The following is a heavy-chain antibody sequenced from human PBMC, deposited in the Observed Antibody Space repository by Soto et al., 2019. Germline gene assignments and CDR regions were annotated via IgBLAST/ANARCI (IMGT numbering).Heavy chain of an antibody. D-gene: IGHD4-17*01. CDR1: GDSISDDTYY. J-gene: IGHJ4*02. V-gene: IGHV4-39*07. CDR2: IYYSGST. CDR3: ARGRRTAVTIDY. Sequence: LTRTGAVSGDSISDDTYYWGWIRQPPGKWLEWIGSIYYSGSTYYNPSLKSRVTISVDTSKNQFSLKLNSVTAAETAVYYCARGRRTAVTIDYWGQGTLVTVSS.